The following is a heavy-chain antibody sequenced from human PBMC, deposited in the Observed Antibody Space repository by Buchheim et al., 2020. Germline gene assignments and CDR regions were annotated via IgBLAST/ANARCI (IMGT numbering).Heavy chain of an antibody. CDR3: ARGAEYQLLQWGPDKESGMDV. CDR1: GYTFTSYA. V-gene: IGHV7-4-1*02. J-gene: IGHJ6*02. D-gene: IGHD2-2*01. CDR2: INTNTGNP. Sequence: QVQLVQSGSELKKPGASVKVSCKASGYTFTSYAMNWVRQAPGQGLEWMGWINTNTGNPTYAQGFTGRFVFSLDTSVSTAYLQISSLKAEDTAVYDCARGAEYQLLQWGPDKESGMDVWGQGTT.